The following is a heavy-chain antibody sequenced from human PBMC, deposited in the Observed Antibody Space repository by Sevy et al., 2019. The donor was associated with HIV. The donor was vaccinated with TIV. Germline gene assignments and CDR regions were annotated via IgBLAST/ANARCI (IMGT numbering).Heavy chain of an antibody. J-gene: IGHJ3*02. V-gene: IGHV3-7*01. CDR3: VNYHDRSGSYAFDM. Sequence: GGSLRLSCAASGFSFSSYWMTWVRQAPGKGLDWVANIKQDGSVKHYADSVKGRITISRDNAENSLYMEMNSLRAEDTAVYYCVNYHDRSGSYAFDMWGQGTMVTVSS. CDR1: GFSFSSYW. D-gene: IGHD3-22*01. CDR2: IKQDGSVK.